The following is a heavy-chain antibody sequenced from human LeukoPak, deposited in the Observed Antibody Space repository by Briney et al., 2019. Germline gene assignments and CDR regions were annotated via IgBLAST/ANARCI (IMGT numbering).Heavy chain of an antibody. CDR2: IDPSDGST. CDR1: GYTFTTYF. V-gene: IGHV1-46*01. CDR3: ARGCRVVPGVHNVGRTQYYNGMDV. D-gene: IGHD2-2*01. J-gene: IGHJ6*02. Sequence: ASVKVSCTASGYTFTTYFVHWVRQAPGQGLEWMGIIDPSDGSTSHAQKFQGGVTMTRDTSTSTVYMELSSLRSEDTAVYFCARGCRVVPGVHNVGRTQYYNGMDVWGQGTTVTVSS.